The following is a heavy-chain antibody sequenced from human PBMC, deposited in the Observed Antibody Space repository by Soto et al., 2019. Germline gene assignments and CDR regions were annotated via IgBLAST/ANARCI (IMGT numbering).Heavy chain of an antibody. V-gene: IGHV3-23*01. Sequence: EVQLLESGGGLVQPGGSLRLSCAASGFTFSSYAMTWVRQAPGKGLEWVSTITSDGSTYYVDSVKGRFTISRDTSKNTLYLKVNSLRAEDTAVYYCATDIAARRVGGPFDYWGQGTLVTVSS. CDR1: GFTFSSYA. CDR2: ITSDGST. CDR3: ATDIAARRVGGPFDY. J-gene: IGHJ4*02. D-gene: IGHD6-6*01.